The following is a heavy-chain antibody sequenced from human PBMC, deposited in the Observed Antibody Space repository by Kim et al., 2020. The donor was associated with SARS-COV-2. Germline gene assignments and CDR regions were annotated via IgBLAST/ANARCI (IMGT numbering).Heavy chain of an antibody. J-gene: IGHJ3*01. CDR2: IYNNGDT. D-gene: IGHD1-7*01. V-gene: IGHV4-39*01. Sequence: SETLSLTCTVSGGSISSSSYYWAWVRQPPGKGLEWIGSIYNNGDTYYNPSLESRVTISVDTSMNQFSLKLSFVTATDTAAYYCARRGWELPVDVFDVWGQGTMVTVSS. CDR1: GGSISSSSYY. CDR3: ARRGWELPVDVFDV.